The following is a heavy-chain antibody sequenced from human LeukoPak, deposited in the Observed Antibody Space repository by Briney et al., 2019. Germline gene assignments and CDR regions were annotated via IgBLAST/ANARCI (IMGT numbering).Heavy chain of an antibody. CDR1: GFTFSSYG. V-gene: IGHV3-43D*03. D-gene: IGHD6-13*01. J-gene: IGHJ4*02. CDR2: ITWDGDST. Sequence: GGSLRLSCAASGFTFSSYGMSWVRQAPGKGLEWVSLITWDGDSTYYADSVKGRFTISRDNSKNYLYLQMNSLRAEDTALYYCAKGTSSWHEFDSWSQGTLVTVSS. CDR3: AKGTSSWHEFDS.